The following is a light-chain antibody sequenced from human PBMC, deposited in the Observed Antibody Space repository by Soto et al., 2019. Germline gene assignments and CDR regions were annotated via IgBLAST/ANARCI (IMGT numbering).Light chain of an antibody. CDR3: QQSYSTPIT. CDR2: AAS. J-gene: IGKJ5*01. Sequence: DIQMTQSPSSLSASVVDRVTITFRASQSISNSLNWCQQKPGRAPKLLIYAASSLQSGVPSRFSGSGSGTDFILTISSLQPEDFATYYCQQSYSTPITFGQGTRLEI. CDR1: QSISNS. V-gene: IGKV1-39*01.